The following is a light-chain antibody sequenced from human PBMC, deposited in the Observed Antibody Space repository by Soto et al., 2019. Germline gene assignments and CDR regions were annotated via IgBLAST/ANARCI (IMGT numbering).Light chain of an antibody. CDR1: QRVSSN. CDR3: QQYNNYPPT. V-gene: IGKV3-15*01. Sequence: EIVMTHSPATLSVSPCERATLSFSASQRVSSNLAWYQQKPGQAPSLLIYGASTLPTGIPSRFSGSGSGTEFTLTISSLQSDDFAAYYCQQYNNYPPTFGQGTRLEI. J-gene: IGKJ5*01. CDR2: GAS.